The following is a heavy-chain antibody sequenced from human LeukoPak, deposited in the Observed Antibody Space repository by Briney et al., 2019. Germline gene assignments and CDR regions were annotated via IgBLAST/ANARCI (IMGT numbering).Heavy chain of an antibody. CDR2: IYYSGST. CDR3: ARHREEGGYYGSGSYSNGMDV. Sequence: SETLPLTCTVSGGSINSSSYYWGWIRQPPGKGLEWIGSIYYSGSTYYNPSLKSRVTISVDTSKNQFSLKLSSVTAADTAVYYCARHREEGGYYGSGSYSNGMDVWGQGTTVTVSS. V-gene: IGHV4-39*01. D-gene: IGHD3-10*01. J-gene: IGHJ6*02. CDR1: GGSINSSSYY.